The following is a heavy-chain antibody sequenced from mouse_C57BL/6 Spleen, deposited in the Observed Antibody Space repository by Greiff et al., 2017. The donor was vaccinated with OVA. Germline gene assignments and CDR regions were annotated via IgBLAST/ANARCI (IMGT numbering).Heavy chain of an antibody. CDR3: ARPGDDYEGAMDY. CDR1: GFTFSSYG. J-gene: IGHJ4*01. Sequence: EVQRVESGGDLVKPGGSLKLSCAASGFTFSSYGMSWVRQTPDKRLEWVATISSGGSYTYYPDSVKGRFTISRDNAKNTLYLQMSSLKSEDTAMYYCARPGDDYEGAMDYWGQGTSVTVSS. D-gene: IGHD2-4*01. CDR2: ISSGGSYT. V-gene: IGHV5-6*01.